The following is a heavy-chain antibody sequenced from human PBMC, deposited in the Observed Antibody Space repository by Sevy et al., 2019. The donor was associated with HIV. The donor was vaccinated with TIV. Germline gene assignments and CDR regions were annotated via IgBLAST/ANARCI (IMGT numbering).Heavy chain of an antibody. CDR3: ATFSVGY. CDR2: INQDGNEK. CDR1: GFTFSDSW. V-gene: IGHV3-7*01. J-gene: IGHJ4*02. D-gene: IGHD3-3*01. Sequence: GGSLRLSCAASGFTFSDSWMHWVRQAPGKGLEWVANINQDGNEKYYVDSVKGRFTISRDNAKNSLYLQMNSLRDDDXXXXXXATFSVGYWGQGTLVTVSS.